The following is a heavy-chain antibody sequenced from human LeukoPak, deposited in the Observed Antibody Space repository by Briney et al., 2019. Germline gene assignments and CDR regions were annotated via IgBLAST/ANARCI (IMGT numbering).Heavy chain of an antibody. D-gene: IGHD4-17*01. Sequence: GGSLRLSCAASGFTFSSYDMHWVRQATGKGLEWVSAIGTAGDTYYPGSVKGRFTISRENAKNSLYLQMNSLRAGDTAVYYCARSDDYGDIDYWGQGTLVTVSS. CDR1: GFTFSSYD. J-gene: IGHJ4*02. CDR2: IGTAGDT. V-gene: IGHV3-13*01. CDR3: ARSDDYGDIDY.